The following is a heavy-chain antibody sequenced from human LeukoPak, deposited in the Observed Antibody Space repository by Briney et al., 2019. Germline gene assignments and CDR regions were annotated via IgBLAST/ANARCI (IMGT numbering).Heavy chain of an antibody. J-gene: IGHJ4*02. CDR3: ARDTPLGELPGVSDY. V-gene: IGHV3-30*02. CDR1: GFTFSSYG. CDR2: IRSDGSNK. D-gene: IGHD1-26*01. Sequence: GGSLRLSCAASGFTFSSYGMHWVRQAPGKGLEWVAFIRSDGSNKYYADSVKGRFTISRDNAKNSLYLQMNSLRAEDTAVYYCARDTPLGELPGVSDYWGQGTLVTVSS.